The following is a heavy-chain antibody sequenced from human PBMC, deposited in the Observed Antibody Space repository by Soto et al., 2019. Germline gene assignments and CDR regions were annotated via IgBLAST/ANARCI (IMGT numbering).Heavy chain of an antibody. J-gene: IGHJ6*02. D-gene: IGHD1-1*01. V-gene: IGHV4-39*01. Sequence: SETLSLTCTVSGGSISSSSYYWGWIRQPPGKGLEWIGSIYYSGSTYYNPSLKSRVTISVDTSKNQFSLKLSSVTAADTAVYHCARHGTSNSYYYYYYGMDVWGQGTTVTVSS. CDR3: ARHGTSNSYYYYYYGMDV. CDR2: IYYSGST. CDR1: GGSISSSSYY.